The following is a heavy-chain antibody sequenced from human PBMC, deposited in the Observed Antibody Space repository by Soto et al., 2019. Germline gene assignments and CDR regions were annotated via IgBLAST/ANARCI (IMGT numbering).Heavy chain of an antibody. CDR1: VDSVSSNSAA. CDR3: ARAPGYYDYGMDV. V-gene: IGHV6-1*01. J-gene: IGHJ6*02. CDR2: TYYRSKWYN. Sequence: SQTLSLTCAISVDSVSSNSAAWNLIRQSPSRGLEWLGRTYYRSKWYNDYAVSVKSRITINPETSKNKFSLQLNSVTPEDTAVYYCARAPGYYDYGMDVWGQGTAVTVSS.